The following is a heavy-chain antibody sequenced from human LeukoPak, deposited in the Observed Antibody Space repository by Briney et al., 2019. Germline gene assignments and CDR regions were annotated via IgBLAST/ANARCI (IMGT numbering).Heavy chain of an antibody. CDR1: GYTFTGYY. J-gene: IGHJ5*02. CDR2: INPNSGGT. V-gene: IGHV1-2*02. Sequence: ASVKVSCKASGYTFTGYYMHWVRQAPGQGLEWMGWINPNSGGTNYAQKFQGRVAMTRDTSISTAYMELSRLRSDDTAVYYCARGGYSSGWYAFDPWGQGTLVTVSS. D-gene: IGHD6-19*01. CDR3: ARGGYSSGWYAFDP.